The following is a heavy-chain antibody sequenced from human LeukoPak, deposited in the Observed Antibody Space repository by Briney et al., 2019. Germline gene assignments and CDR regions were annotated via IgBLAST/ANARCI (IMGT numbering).Heavy chain of an antibody. J-gene: IGHJ4*02. CDR1: GFTFSSYA. CDR2: INWNGGST. V-gene: IGHV3-20*01. D-gene: IGHD6-13*01. CDR3: ARVYGSSWYDY. Sequence: GGSLRLSCAASGFTFSSYALSWVRQAPGKGLEWVSGINWNGGSTGYADSVKGRFTISRDNAKNSLYLQMNSLRAEDTALYHCARVYGSSWYDYWGQGTLVTVSS.